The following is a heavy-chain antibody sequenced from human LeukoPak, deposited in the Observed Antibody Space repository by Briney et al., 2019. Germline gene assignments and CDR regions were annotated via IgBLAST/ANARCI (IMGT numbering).Heavy chain of an antibody. CDR2: ISYDGSNK. CDR3: ARSGAYDGRIDY. CDR1: GFTFRSYS. D-gene: IGHD5-12*01. V-gene: IGHV3-30*03. Sequence: PGGSLRLSCAASGFTFRSYSMNWVRQAPGKGLEWVALISYDGSNKWYPDSVKGRFTISRDNSKNTLYLQMNSLRAEDTAVYYCARSGAYDGRIDYWGQGTPVTVSS. J-gene: IGHJ4*02.